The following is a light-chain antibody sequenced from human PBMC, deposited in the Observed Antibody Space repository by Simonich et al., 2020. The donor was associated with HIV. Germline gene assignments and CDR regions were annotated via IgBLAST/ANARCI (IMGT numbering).Light chain of an antibody. CDR3: CSYAGGSTWV. V-gene: IGLV2-23*02. J-gene: IGLJ3*02. CDR1: SRDVGGYNY. CDR2: DVS. Sequence: QSALTQPASVSGSPGQSITISCTGTSRDVGGYNYVSWYQKHPGKAPKVLIYDVSKRPSGVSNRFSASKSGNTAALTISGLQAEDEADYYCCSYAGGSTWVFGGGTKLTVL.